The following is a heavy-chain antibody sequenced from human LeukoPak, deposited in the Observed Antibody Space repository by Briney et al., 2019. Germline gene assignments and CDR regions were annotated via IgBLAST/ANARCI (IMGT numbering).Heavy chain of an antibody. D-gene: IGHD6-13*01. CDR1: GFTFSSYR. CDR3: ARDLWGIAAAGSPLLYYYYYGMDV. V-gene: IGHV3-48*02. J-gene: IGHJ6*02. CDR2: ISSSSSTI. Sequence: PGGSLRLSCAASGFTFSSYRMTWVRQAPGKGLEWVSYISSSSSTIYYADSVKGRFTISRDNAKNSLYLQMNSLRDEDTAVYYCARDLWGIAAAGSPLLYYYYYGMDVWGQGTTVTVSS.